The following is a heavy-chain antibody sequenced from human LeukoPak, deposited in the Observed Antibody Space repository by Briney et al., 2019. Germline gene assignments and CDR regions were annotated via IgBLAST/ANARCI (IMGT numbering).Heavy chain of an antibody. Sequence: ASVKVSCKASGYTFSSYYLHWVRQAPGQGLEWMGWISAYNGNTNYAQKLQGRVTMTTDTSTSTAYMELRSLRSDDTAVYYCARDLLVDDYGGNPGDWFDPWGQGTLVTVSS. CDR2: ISAYNGNT. D-gene: IGHD4-23*01. CDR3: ARDLLVDDYGGNPGDWFDP. V-gene: IGHV1-18*04. J-gene: IGHJ5*02. CDR1: GYTFSSYY.